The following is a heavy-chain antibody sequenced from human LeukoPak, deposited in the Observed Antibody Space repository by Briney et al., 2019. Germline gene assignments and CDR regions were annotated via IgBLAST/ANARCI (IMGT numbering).Heavy chain of an antibody. CDR2: IYTSGST. Sequence: SSETLSLTCTVSGGSISSYYWSWIRQPAGKGLEWIGRIYTSGSTNYNPSLKSRVTISVDTSKNQFSLKLSSVTAADTAVYYCARQGLEGVRYYFYYLDVWGKGTTVTVSS. J-gene: IGHJ6*03. V-gene: IGHV4-4*07. CDR3: ARQGLEGVRYYFYYLDV. D-gene: IGHD3-3*01. CDR1: GGSISSYY.